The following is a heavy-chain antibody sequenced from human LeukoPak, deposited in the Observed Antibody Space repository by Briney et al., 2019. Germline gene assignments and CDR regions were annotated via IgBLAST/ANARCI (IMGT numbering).Heavy chain of an antibody. CDR2: IWSDGNNR. CDR1: GFSFSTYG. Sequence: GGSLRLACAASGFSFSTYGTHWVRQAPGKGREWVAVIWSDGNNRYYADSVKGRFTISRDNSKNSMYMQMNSLRAEDTAVYYCARDDYEILTGYYKGLDFDYWGQGTLVTVSS. J-gene: IGHJ4*02. D-gene: IGHD3-9*01. V-gene: IGHV3-33*01. CDR3: ARDDYEILTGYYKGLDFDY.